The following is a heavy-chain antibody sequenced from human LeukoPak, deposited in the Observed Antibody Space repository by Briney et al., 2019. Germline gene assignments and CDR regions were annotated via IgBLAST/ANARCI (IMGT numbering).Heavy chain of an antibody. CDR3: ARASARGYDHWFDP. Sequence: SETLSLTCTVSGGSISSSSYYWGWIRQPPGKGLEWIGSIYYSGSTYYNPSLKSRVTISVDTSKNQFSLKLSSVTAADTAVYYCARASARGYDHWFDPWSQGTLVTVSS. J-gene: IGHJ5*02. D-gene: IGHD5-12*01. V-gene: IGHV4-39*07. CDR2: IYYSGST. CDR1: GGSISSSSYY.